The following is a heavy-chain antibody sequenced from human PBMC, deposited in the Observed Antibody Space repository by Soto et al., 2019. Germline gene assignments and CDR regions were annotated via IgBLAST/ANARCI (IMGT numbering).Heavy chain of an antibody. Sequence: ASVKVSCKASGYTFTSYAMNWVRQAPGQGLEWMGWINTNTGNPTYAQGFTGRFVFSLDTSVSTAYLQICSLKAEDTAVYYCATSTDFWSGLPISVPYGRDVWGQGTTVTVSS. D-gene: IGHD3-3*01. CDR2: INTNTGNP. V-gene: IGHV7-4-1*01. CDR3: ATSTDFWSGLPISVPYGRDV. CDR1: GYTFTSYA. J-gene: IGHJ6*02.